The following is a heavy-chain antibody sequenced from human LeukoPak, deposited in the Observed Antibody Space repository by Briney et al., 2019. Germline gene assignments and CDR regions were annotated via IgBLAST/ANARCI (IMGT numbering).Heavy chain of an antibody. V-gene: IGHV4-39*07. CDR1: GGSISSSSYY. CDR3: ARDDGSLGTSFDY. CDR2: IYYSGST. J-gene: IGHJ4*02. Sequence: PSETLSLTCTVSGGSISSSSYYWGWIRQPPGKGLEWIGSIYYSGSTYYNPSLKSRVTISVDTSKNQFSLKLSSVTAADTAMYYCARDDGSLGTSFDYWGQGTLVTVSS. D-gene: IGHD7-27*01.